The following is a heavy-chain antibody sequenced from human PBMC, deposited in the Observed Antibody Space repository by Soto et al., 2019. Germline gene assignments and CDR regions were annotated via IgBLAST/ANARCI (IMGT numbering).Heavy chain of an antibody. CDR3: ASASRYCSSTSCSPYYYYYYYMDV. Sequence: ASVKVCCKASGYTFTRYDINWVRQATGRGLEWMGWMNLNSGNTGYAQKFQGRVTMTRNTSISTAYMELSSLRSEDTAVYYCASASRYCSSTSCSPYYYYYYYMDVWGKGTTVTVS. CDR1: GYTFTRYD. J-gene: IGHJ6*03. D-gene: IGHD2-2*01. V-gene: IGHV1-8*01. CDR2: MNLNSGNT.